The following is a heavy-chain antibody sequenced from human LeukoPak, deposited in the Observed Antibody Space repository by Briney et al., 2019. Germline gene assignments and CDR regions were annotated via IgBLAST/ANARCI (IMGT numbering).Heavy chain of an antibody. Sequence: HPGGSLRLSCVASGFTFSPYGMYWVRQAPGKGLEWVAVLSFDEITNYFGDSVRGRFTISRDNSKNTLYLQMNSLRAEDTAVYYCAKASRDYGEVYFDYWGQGTLVTVSS. J-gene: IGHJ4*02. CDR2: LSFDEITN. D-gene: IGHD4-17*01. V-gene: IGHV3-30*18. CDR3: AKASRDYGEVYFDY. CDR1: GFTFSPYG.